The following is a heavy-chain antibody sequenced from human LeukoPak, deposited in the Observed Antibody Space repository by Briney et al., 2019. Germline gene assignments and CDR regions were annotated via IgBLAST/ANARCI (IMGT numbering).Heavy chain of an antibody. CDR3: AKGQYYHDSSGYFAY. CDR2: ISCGGEST. Sequence: GGSLRLSCAASGFTFNNYAVRWVRQAPGKGLEWGSFISCGGESTHNADSVEGRFTVSRDNSAHTLYLQMRTLSAEDTAVYYCAKGQYYHDSSGYFAYWGQGTLVTVSS. CDR1: GFTFNNYA. D-gene: IGHD3-22*01. V-gene: IGHV3-23*01. J-gene: IGHJ4*02.